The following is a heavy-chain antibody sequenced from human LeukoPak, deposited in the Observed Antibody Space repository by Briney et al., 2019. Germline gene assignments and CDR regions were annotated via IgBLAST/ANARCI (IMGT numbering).Heavy chain of an antibody. CDR3: ASRYSYGLIDAFDI. CDR1: GFTFSSYS. Sequence: GGSLRLSCAASGFTFSSYSMNWVRQAPGKGLEWVSSISSSSSYIYYADSVKGRFTISRDNAKNSLYLQMNSLRAEDTAVYYCASRYSYGLIDAFDIWGQGTMVTVSS. V-gene: IGHV3-21*01. J-gene: IGHJ3*02. CDR2: ISSSSSYI. D-gene: IGHD5-18*01.